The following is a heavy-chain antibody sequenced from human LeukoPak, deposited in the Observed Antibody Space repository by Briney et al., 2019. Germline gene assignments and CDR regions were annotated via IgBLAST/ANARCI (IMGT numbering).Heavy chain of an antibody. CDR3: ARGSRVVRAAMPGRNYYGMEV. Sequence: ASVKVSCEASGYTFTIYAVNCVPHALGQGREWMGCLNTIAGNTTYTQGFRGRVVSSLDTSVSTAYLQICRLKAEETAVYYCARGSRVVRAAMPGRNYYGMEVWGKGTTVTVSS. J-gene: IGHJ6*04. D-gene: IGHD2-2*01. CDR1: GYTFTIYA. CDR2: LNTIAGNT. V-gene: IGHV7-4-1*01.